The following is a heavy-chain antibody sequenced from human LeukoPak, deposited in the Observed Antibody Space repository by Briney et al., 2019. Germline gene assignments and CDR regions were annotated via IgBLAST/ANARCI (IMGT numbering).Heavy chain of an antibody. CDR2: IYYSGST. J-gene: IGHJ3*02. Sequence: SKTLSLTCTVSSGSISSYYWSWIRQPPGKGLEWIGYIYYSGSTNYNPSLKSRVTISVDTSKNQFSLKLSSVTAADTAVYYCARHFTRDNDYGDEDAFDIWGQGTMVTVSS. CDR1: SGSISSYY. V-gene: IGHV4-59*08. D-gene: IGHD4-17*01. CDR3: ARHFTRDNDYGDEDAFDI.